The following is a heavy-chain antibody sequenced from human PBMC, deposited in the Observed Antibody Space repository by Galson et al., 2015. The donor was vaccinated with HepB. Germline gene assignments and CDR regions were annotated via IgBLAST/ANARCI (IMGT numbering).Heavy chain of an antibody. D-gene: IGHD5-24*01. CDR3: GKDLQYEVDP. V-gene: IGHV3-23*01. Sequence: SLRLSCAASGFTFTDYGMSWVRQAPGKGLEWVTTIDPSGIYTHYADSVEGRFTISRDNSKNTVSLQMNSLRDDDTAIYYCGKDLQYEVDPWDKGALVTVSS. CDR2: IDPSGIYT. CDR1: GFTFTDYG. J-gene: IGHJ5*02.